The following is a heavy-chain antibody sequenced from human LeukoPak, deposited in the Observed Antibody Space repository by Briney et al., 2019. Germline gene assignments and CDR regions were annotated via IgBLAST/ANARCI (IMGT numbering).Heavy chain of an antibody. J-gene: IGHJ3*02. CDR1: GFTFSSYW. Sequence: GGSLRLSCAASGFTFSSYWMSWVRQATGKGLEWVSAIGTAGDTYYPGSVKGRFTISRDNAKNSLYLQMNSLRAEDTAVYYCARDHTTRYNWNDGGENDAFDIWGQGTMVTVSS. CDR2: IGTAGDT. CDR3: ARDHTTRYNWNDGGENDAFDI. D-gene: IGHD1-1*01. V-gene: IGHV3-13*01.